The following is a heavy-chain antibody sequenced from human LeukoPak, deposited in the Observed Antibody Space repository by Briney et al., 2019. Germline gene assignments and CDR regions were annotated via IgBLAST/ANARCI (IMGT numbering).Heavy chain of an antibody. Sequence: GGSLRLSCVASEFTFRNYWMHWVRQAPGKGLVWVSRIKSDGSSTTYADSVKGRFTISRDNAKNTLYLQMNSLRAEDTALYYCAREAYYDTSSDYWGQRTLVTVSS. V-gene: IGHV3-74*01. CDR2: IKSDGSST. CDR3: AREAYYDTSSDY. D-gene: IGHD3-22*01. CDR1: EFTFRNYW. J-gene: IGHJ4*02.